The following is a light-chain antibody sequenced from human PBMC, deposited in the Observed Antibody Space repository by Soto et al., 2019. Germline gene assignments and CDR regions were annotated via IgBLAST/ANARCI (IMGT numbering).Light chain of an antibody. CDR1: SSNIGAGYD. V-gene: IGLV1-40*01. CDR2: GNS. Sequence: QLVLTQPPSVSGAPGQRVTISCTGSSSNIGAGYDVHWYQQLPGTAPKLLIYGNSNRPSGVPDRFSGSKSGTSASLAITGLQAEDEADYSCQSYDSSLSALYVFGTGTKLTVL. CDR3: QSYDSSLSALYV. J-gene: IGLJ1*01.